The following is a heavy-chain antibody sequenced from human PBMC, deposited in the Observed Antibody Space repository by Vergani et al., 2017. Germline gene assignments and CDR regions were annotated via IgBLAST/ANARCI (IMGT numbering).Heavy chain of an antibody. V-gene: IGHV3-43*02. CDR3: ATDGSGSRA. CDR1: GFTFDDYA. D-gene: IGHD3-10*01. J-gene: IGHJ5*02. CDR2: ISGDGGST. Sequence: EVQLVESGGGVVQPGGSLRLSCAASGFTFDDYAMHWVRQAPGKGLEWVSLISGDGGSTYYADSVKGRFTISRDNSKNTLYLQMNSLRAEDTAVYYCATDGSGSRAWGQGTLVTVSS.